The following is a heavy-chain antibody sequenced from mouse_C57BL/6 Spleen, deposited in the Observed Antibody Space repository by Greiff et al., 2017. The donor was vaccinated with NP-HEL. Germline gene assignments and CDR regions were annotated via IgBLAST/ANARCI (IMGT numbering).Heavy chain of an antibody. CDR2: INPYNGGT. V-gene: IGHV1-19*01. Sequence: EVQLQQSGPVLVKPGASVKMSCKASGYTFTDYYMNWVKQSHGKSLEWIGVINPYNGGTSYNQKFKGKATLTVDKSSSTAYMELNSLTSEDSAVYYCARGTAQAHYFDVWGTGTTVTVSS. D-gene: IGHD3-2*02. CDR3: ARGTAQAHYFDV. CDR1: GYTFTDYY. J-gene: IGHJ1*03.